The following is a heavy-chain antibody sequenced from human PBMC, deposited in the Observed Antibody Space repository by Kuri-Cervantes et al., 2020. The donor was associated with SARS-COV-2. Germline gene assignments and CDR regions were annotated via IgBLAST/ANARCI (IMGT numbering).Heavy chain of an antibody. CDR3: ATKLFGGHWFDP. V-gene: IGHV4-34*01. Sequence: SETLSLTCAVYGGSFSGYYWSWIRQPPGKGLEWIGEINHSGSTNYNPSLKSRVTISVDTSKNQFSLKLSSVTAADTAVYYCATKLFGGHWFDPWGQGILVTVSS. D-gene: IGHD3-10*01. CDR1: GGSFSGYY. CDR2: INHSGST. J-gene: IGHJ5*02.